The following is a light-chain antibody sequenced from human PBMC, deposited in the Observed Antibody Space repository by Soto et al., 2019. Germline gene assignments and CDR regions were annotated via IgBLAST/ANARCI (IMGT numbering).Light chain of an antibody. Sequence: QSVLTQPPSASGYPGQSVTISCTGTSSDVGGYNYVSWYQQHPGKAPKLMIYEVSKRPSGVHDRFSGSKSGNTASLTVSGLQAEDEADYYCSSYAGSNNLVFGGGTKLTVL. CDR1: SSDVGGYNY. J-gene: IGLJ3*02. CDR3: SSYAGSNNLV. V-gene: IGLV2-8*01. CDR2: EVS.